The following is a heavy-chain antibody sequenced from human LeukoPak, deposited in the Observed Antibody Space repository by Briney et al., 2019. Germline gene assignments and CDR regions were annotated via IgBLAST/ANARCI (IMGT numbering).Heavy chain of an antibody. CDR3: AREGVTYDFDY. CDR1: GFTFSSYA. CDR2: ISYDGSNK. Sequence: GGSLRLSCAASGFTFSSYAMHWVRQAPGKGLEWVAVISYDGSNKYCADSVKGRFTISRDNSKNTLYLQMGSLRAEDMAVYYCAREGVTYDFDYWGQGTLVTVSS. V-gene: IGHV3-30*14. J-gene: IGHJ4*02. D-gene: IGHD4-23*01.